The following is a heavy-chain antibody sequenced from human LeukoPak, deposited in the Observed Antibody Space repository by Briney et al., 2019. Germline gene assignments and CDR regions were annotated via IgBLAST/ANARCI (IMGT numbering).Heavy chain of an antibody. D-gene: IGHD3-10*01. CDR2: IYHSGST. Sequence: SETLSLTCAVSGGSISSGGCSWSWIRQPPGKGLEWIGYIYHSGSTYYNPSLKSRVTISVDRSKNQFSLKLSSVTAADTAVYYCARESSDYYGSGSYYSEGAFDIWGQGTMVTVSS. V-gene: IGHV4-30-2*01. CDR3: ARESSDYYGSGSYYSEGAFDI. CDR1: GGSISSGGCS. J-gene: IGHJ3*02.